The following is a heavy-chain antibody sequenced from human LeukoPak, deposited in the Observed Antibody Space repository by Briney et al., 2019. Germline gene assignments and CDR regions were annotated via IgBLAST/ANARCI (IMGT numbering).Heavy chain of an antibody. CDR1: ETTCTSYD. J-gene: IGHJ6*02. CDR3: ARSFHYDFWSGYLGAAQYYYYGMDV. V-gene: IGHV1-8*02. D-gene: IGHD3-3*01. CDR2: MNPNSGNT. Sequence: ASVKVSCKASETTCTSYDINWVRQAPGQGLEWMGWMNPNSGNTGYAQKFLGRLTMTRNTSISTAYLELSSLRTEATAVYYYARSFHYDFWSGYLGAAQYYYYGMDVWGQGTTVTVSS.